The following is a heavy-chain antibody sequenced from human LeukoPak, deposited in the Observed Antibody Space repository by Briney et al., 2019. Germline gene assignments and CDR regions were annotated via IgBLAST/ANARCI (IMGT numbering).Heavy chain of an antibody. Sequence: ASVKVSCKAPGYTFTAYSIYWVRQAPGQGLEWMGWINPNSGGTNYAQKFQGRVTMTRDTSISTAYMELSRLRSDDTAVYYCARGYGSGSYYLLYWGQGTLVTVSS. CDR2: INPNSGGT. CDR1: GYTFTAYS. V-gene: IGHV1-2*02. CDR3: ARGYGSGSYYLLY. J-gene: IGHJ4*02. D-gene: IGHD3-10*01.